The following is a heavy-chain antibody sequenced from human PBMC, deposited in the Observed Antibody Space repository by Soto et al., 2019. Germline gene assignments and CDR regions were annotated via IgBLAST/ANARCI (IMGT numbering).Heavy chain of an antibody. V-gene: IGHV4-31*03. CDR2: IYYSGST. Sequence: LSLTCTVSGGSISSGGYYWSWIRQHPGKGLEWIGYIYYSGSTYYNPSLKSRVTISVDTSKNQFSLKLSSVTAADTAVYYCARGPGIMAKIDYLGQGTLVTVSS. J-gene: IGHJ4*02. D-gene: IGHD3-16*01. CDR1: GGSISSGGYY. CDR3: ARGPGIMAKIDY.